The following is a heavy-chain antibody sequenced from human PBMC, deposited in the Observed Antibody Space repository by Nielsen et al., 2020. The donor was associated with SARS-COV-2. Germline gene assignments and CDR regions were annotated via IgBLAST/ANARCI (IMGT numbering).Heavy chain of an antibody. CDR1: GFSFSGFW. CDR2: IKHNGGEE. J-gene: IGHJ3*01. V-gene: IGHV3-7*01. Sequence: GGSLRLSCEASGFSFSGFWMSWLRQAPGKGLEWVANIKHNGGEEFYADSVKGRFIISRDNAENSLYLQMNSLRVEDTAVYYCARGAEEWTRTFHVWGQGTMVTVSS. CDR3: ARGAEEWTRTFHV. D-gene: IGHD3-3*01.